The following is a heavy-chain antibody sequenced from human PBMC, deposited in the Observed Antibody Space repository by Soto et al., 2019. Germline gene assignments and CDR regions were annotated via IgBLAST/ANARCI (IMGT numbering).Heavy chain of an antibody. J-gene: IGHJ3*01. D-gene: IGHD6-19*01. CDR2: LLHSGTT. V-gene: IGHV4-4*02. CDR1: GASISSPKW. Sequence: QVQLQESGPGLVKPSGTLSLTCAVSGASISSPKWWTWLRQPPGKGLEWIGDLLHSGTTNYNPSLMSRVTLSVDKPQNQFSLKLTSVTAADTAIDYGAYSTVWYRHDFWGQGTSVTVSS. CDR3: AYSTVWYRHDF.